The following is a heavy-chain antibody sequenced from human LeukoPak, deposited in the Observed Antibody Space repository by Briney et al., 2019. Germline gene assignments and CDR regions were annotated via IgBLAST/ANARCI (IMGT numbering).Heavy chain of an antibody. CDR3: AKVYCSSPRCFLPFDY. Sequence: GGSLRLSCSTSGFTFKNFALSWVRQAPGKGLEWVATIPYRAGKSYYADSVQGRFSTSRDDSAKTVYLHLNSLRAGDTAIYYCAKVYCSSPRCFLPFDYWGQGTLVTVSS. CDR2: IPYRAGKS. J-gene: IGHJ4*02. CDR1: GFTFKNFA. V-gene: IGHV3-23*01. D-gene: IGHD2-2*01.